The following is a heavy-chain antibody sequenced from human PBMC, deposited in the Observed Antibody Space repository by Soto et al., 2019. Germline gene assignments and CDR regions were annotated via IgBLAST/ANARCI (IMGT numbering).Heavy chain of an antibody. CDR1: GFIIPCCA. J-gene: IGHJ4*02. CDR2: IGADGTHK. CDR3: ARDVRVGEPDYFDD. V-gene: IGHV3-30*01. Sequence: ESGGGVVPPGRSLRLSCAASGFIIPCCAIHWIRQSPGKGLEWVAVIGADGTHKYYGDSVQGRFTISRDTSQNMVFLQMDSLTAEDTALYYCARDVRVGEPDYFDDWGQGTLVSVSS. D-gene: IGHD1-26*01.